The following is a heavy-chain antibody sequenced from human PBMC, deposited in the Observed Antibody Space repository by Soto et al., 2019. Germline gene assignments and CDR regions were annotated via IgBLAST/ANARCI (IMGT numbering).Heavy chain of an antibody. CDR1: GYTFTSYA. J-gene: IGHJ3*02. Sequence: ASVKVSCKASGYTFTSYAMHWVRQAPGQRLEWMGWINAGNGNTKYSQKFQGRVTITRDTSASTAYMELSSLRSEDTAVYYCARGRIGYFDWLLEYVQDAFDIWGQGTMVTVSS. CDR2: INAGNGNT. V-gene: IGHV1-3*01. D-gene: IGHD3-9*01. CDR3: ARGRIGYFDWLLEYVQDAFDI.